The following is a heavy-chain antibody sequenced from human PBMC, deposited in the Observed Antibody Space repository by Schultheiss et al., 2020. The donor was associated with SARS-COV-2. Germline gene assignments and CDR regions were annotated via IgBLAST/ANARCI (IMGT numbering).Heavy chain of an antibody. D-gene: IGHD3-22*01. V-gene: IGHV3-74*01. CDR3: ARDQETYYYDSSGYYYD. J-gene: IGHJ4*02. CDR1: GFTFSSYW. Sequence: GGSLRLSCAASGFTFSSYWMHWVRQAPGKGLVWVSRINSDGSSTSYADSVKGRFTISRDNSKNTLYLQMNSLRSDDTAVYYCARDQETYYYDSSGYYYDWGQGTLVTVSS. CDR2: INSDGSST.